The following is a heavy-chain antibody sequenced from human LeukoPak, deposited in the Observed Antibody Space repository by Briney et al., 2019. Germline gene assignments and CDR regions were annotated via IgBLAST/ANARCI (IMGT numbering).Heavy chain of an antibody. CDR3: AKDREWLATYYGMDV. J-gene: IGHJ6*02. V-gene: IGHV3-30*18. CDR2: ISYDGSNK. CDR1: GFSFSSYG. Sequence: PGGSLRLSCAASGFSFSSYGMHWVRQAPGKGLEWVAVISYDGSNKYYADSEKGRFTISRDNSKNTLYLQMNSLRAEDTAVYYCAKDREWLATYYGMDVWGQGTTVTVSS. D-gene: IGHD6-19*01.